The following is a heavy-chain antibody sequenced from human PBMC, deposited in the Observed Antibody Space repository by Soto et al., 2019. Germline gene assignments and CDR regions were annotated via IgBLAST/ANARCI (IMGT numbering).Heavy chain of an antibody. Sequence: SGPTLVNPTQSLTLTCTFSGFSLSTSGMCVSWVRQPPGKALEWLALIDWDDDKYYSTSLKTRLTISKDTSKNQVVLTMTNMDPVDTATYYCARSNIVGRPYYFDYWGQGTLVTVSS. CDR2: IDWDDDK. J-gene: IGHJ4*02. CDR1: GFSLSTSGMC. V-gene: IGHV2-70*20. CDR3: ARSNIVGRPYYFDY. D-gene: IGHD1-26*01.